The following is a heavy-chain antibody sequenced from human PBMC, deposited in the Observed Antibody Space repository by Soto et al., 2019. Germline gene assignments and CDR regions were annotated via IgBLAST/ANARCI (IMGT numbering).Heavy chain of an antibody. CDR1: GFTFSSYS. D-gene: IGHD6-19*01. CDR3: ERRLGGIAVAGYYYYYGMDV. V-gene: IGHV3-21*01. CDR2: ISSSSSYI. J-gene: IGHJ6*02. Sequence: GGSLRLSCAASGFTFSSYSMNWVRQAPGKGLEWVSSISSSSSYIYYADSVKGRFTISRDNAKNSLYLQMNSLRAEDTAVYYCERRLGGIAVAGYYYYYGMDVWGQGTTVTVSS.